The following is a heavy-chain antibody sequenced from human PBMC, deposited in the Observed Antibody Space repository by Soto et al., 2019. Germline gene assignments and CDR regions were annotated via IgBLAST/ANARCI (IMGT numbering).Heavy chain of an antibody. CDR1: GGYFSGYY. Sequence: SETLSLTYAVYGGYFSGYYWSLIREPPGKGLEWIGEINHSGSTNCNPSLKSRVTISVDTSKNQFSLKLSSVTAADTAVYYCARGWIAAAGKRLSWFDPWGQGTLVTVS. CDR3: ARGWIAAAGKRLSWFDP. V-gene: IGHV4-34*01. J-gene: IGHJ5*02. CDR2: INHSGST. D-gene: IGHD6-13*01.